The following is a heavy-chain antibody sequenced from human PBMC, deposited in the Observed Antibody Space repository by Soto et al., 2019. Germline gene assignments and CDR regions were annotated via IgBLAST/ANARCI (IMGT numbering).Heavy chain of an antibody. CDR1: GYTFTSYG. CDR2: ISAYNGNT. D-gene: IGHD2-21*02. J-gene: IGHJ4*02. CDR3: ARDIGAYCRGDWYLNY. V-gene: IGHV1-18*01. Sequence: ASVKVSCKASGYTFTSYGISWVRQAPGQGLEWMGWISAYNGNTNVPQKLQGRVTMTTDTSTSTAYMELRSLRSDDTAVYYCARDIGAYCRGDWYLNYWGQGNLVTFSS.